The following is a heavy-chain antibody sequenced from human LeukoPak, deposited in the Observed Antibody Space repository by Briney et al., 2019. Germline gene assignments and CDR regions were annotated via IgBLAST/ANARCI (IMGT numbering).Heavy chain of an antibody. D-gene: IGHD4-23*01. Sequence: TLSLTCTVSGGSISSGDYYWSWIRQPPGKGLEWIGYIYYSGSTYYNPSLKSRVTISVDTSKNQFSLKLSSVTAADTAVYCCARDPDYGGVLFDYWGQGTLVTVSS. CDR2: IYYSGST. CDR3: ARDPDYGGVLFDY. J-gene: IGHJ4*02. CDR1: GGSISSGDYY. V-gene: IGHV4-30-4*01.